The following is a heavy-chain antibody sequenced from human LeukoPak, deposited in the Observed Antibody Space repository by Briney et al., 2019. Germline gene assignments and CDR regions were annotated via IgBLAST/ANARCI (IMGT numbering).Heavy chain of an antibody. D-gene: IGHD1-26*01. V-gene: IGHV1-58*02. CDR3: AADRWVGATTFDY. CDR1: GFTFTSSA. J-gene: IGHJ4*02. CDR2: IVVGSGNT. Sequence: SVKVSCKASGFTFTSSAMQWVRQARGQRLEWIGWIVVGSGNTNYAQKFQERVTITRDMSTSTAYMELGSLRSEDTAVYYCAADRWVGATTFDYWGQGTLVTVSS.